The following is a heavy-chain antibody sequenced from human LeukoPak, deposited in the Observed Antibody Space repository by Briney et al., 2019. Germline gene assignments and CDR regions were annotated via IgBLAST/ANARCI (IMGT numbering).Heavy chain of an antibody. Sequence: SETLSLTCTVSGGSMRSSNYYGGWVRQPPGKGLEWIGTIHYGGSTFYNPSLRSRLTISVDTSKNQFSLQLSSVTAADTAVYYCARAYRYRSGCYYFDFWGQGTLVTVSS. D-gene: IGHD6-19*01. J-gene: IGHJ4*02. V-gene: IGHV4-39*07. CDR1: GGSMRSSNYY. CDR3: ARAYRYRSGCYYFDF. CDR2: IHYGGST.